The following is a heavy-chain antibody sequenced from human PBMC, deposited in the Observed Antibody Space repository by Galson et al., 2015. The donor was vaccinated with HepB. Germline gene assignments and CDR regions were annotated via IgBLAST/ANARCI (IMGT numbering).Heavy chain of an antibody. CDR3: TRRDYGDYAGY. CDR1: GFTFSGSA. J-gene: IGHJ4*02. Sequence: SLRLSCAASGFTFSGSAMHWVRQASGKGLEWVGRIRSKANSYATAYAASVKGRFTISRDDSKNTAYLQMNSLKTEDTAVYYCTRRDYGDYAGYWGQGTLVTVSS. V-gene: IGHV3-73*01. CDR2: IRSKANSYAT. D-gene: IGHD4-17*01.